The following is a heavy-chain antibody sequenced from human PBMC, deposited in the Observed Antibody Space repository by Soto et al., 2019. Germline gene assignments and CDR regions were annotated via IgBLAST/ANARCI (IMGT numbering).Heavy chain of an antibody. J-gene: IGHJ6*02. CDR3: ARAGGSSWSRDYYYYYGMDV. CDR1: GGSISSYY. Sequence: SETLSLTCTVSGGSISSYYWSWIRQPPGKGLEWIGYIYYSGSTNYNPSLKSRVTISVDTSKNQFSLKLSSVTAADTAVYYCARAGGSSWSRDYYYYYGMDVWGQGTTVTVSS. V-gene: IGHV4-59*01. CDR2: IYYSGST. D-gene: IGHD6-13*01.